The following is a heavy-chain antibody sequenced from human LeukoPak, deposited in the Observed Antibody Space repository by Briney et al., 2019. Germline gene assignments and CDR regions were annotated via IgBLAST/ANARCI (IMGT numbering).Heavy chain of an antibody. CDR3: ARVRYSYAQPYYYYYYYMDV. D-gene: IGHD5-18*01. V-gene: IGHV4-34*01. Sequence: PSETLSLTCAVYGGSFSGYYWSWIRQPPGKGLEWIGEINHSGSTNYNPSLKSRVTISVDTSKNQFSLKLSSVTAADTAVYYCARVRYSYAQPYYYYYYYMDVWGKGTTVTVSS. J-gene: IGHJ6*03. CDR1: GGSFSGYY. CDR2: INHSGST.